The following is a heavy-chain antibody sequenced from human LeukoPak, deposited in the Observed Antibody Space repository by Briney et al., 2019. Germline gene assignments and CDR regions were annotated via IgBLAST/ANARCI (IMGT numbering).Heavy chain of an antibody. J-gene: IGHJ4*02. CDR3: VKARGYCSTSSCFLEY. CDR2: ISSDGKTA. Sequence: PGGSLRLSCSASGFTFSTYPIHWVRQAPGKGLGYVTAISSDGKTAYYADSVKGRFTISRDNSKNTVFLQMSSLSAEDSAVYYCVKARGYCSTSSCFLEYWGQGTLVTVSS. D-gene: IGHD2-2*01. CDR1: GFTFSTYP. V-gene: IGHV3-64D*06.